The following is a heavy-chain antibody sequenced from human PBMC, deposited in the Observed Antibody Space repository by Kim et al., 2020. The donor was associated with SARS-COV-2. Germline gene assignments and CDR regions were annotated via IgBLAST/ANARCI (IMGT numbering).Heavy chain of an antibody. CDR1: GGSISIYY. CDR3: ARDGGYYDSSGYYARYWY. J-gene: IGHJ2*01. D-gene: IGHD3-22*01. V-gene: IGHV4-59*01. CDR2: IYYSGST. Sequence: SETLSLTCTVSGGSISIYYWSWIRQPPGKGLEWIGYIYYSGSTNYNPSLKSRVTISVDTSKNQFSLKLSSVTAADTAVYYCARDGGYYDSSGYYARYWY.